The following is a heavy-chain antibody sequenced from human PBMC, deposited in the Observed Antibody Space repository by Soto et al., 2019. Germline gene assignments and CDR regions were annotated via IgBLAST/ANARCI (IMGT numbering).Heavy chain of an antibody. D-gene: IGHD5-18*01. CDR3: ARLRGNRYSYGAGTNYYYYYMDV. Sequence: QVQLQQWGAGLLKPSETLSLTCAVYGGSFSGYYWSWIRQPPGKGLEWIGEINHSGSTNYNPSLKSRVTISVDTSKNQFSLKLSSVTAADTAVYYCARLRGNRYSYGAGTNYYYYYMDVWGKGTTVTVSS. V-gene: IGHV4-34*01. J-gene: IGHJ6*03. CDR2: INHSGST. CDR1: GGSFSGYY.